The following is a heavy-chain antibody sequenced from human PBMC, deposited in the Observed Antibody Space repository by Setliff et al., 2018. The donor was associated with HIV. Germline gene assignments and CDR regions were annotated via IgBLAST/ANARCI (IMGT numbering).Heavy chain of an antibody. Sequence: SETLSLTCTVSGGSVTDYFWNWIRQPPGKGLEWIGYIYSSGNTNYNPSLESRVSISLDTSKNQFSLRLSSVTATDTAVYYCARGHTWNYYGGDYFDYWGQGALVTVSS. D-gene: IGHD1-7*01. V-gene: IGHV4-59*02. CDR3: ARGHTWNYYGGDYFDY. CDR2: IYSSGNT. CDR1: GGSVTDYF. J-gene: IGHJ4*02.